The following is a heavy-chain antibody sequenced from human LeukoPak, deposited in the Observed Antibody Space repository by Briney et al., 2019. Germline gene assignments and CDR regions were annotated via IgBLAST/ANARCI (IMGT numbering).Heavy chain of an antibody. V-gene: IGHV3-23*01. CDR3: AAGIGSYYYCMDV. Sequence: PGGSLRLTCAASGFTFSSYAMSWVRQAPGKGLEWVAAISGSGGSTYYAATVKGRFTIYRDNYKTPLYMQMHSLRAEDTAVYYCAAGIGSYYYCMDVWGKGTTVTVSS. CDR2: ISGSGGST. CDR1: GFTFSSYA. D-gene: IGHD3-3*01. J-gene: IGHJ6*03.